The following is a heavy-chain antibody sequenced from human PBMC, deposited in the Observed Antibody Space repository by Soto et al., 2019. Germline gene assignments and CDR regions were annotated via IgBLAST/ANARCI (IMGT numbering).Heavy chain of an antibody. D-gene: IGHD6-13*01. CDR2: IYYSGST. J-gene: IGHJ6*02. CDR3: ARHQGYSSSWFGDYYYYGMDV. V-gene: IGHV4-59*08. Sequence: PSETLSLTCTVSGGSISSYYWSWIRQPPGKGLEWFGYIYYSGSTNYNPSLKSRVTISVDTSKNQFSLKLSSVTAADTAVYYCARHQGYSSSWFGDYYYYGMDVWGQGTTVTVSS. CDR1: GGSISSYY.